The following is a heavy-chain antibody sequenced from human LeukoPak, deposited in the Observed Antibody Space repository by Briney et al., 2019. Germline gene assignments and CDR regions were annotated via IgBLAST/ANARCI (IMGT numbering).Heavy chain of an antibody. J-gene: IGHJ4*02. V-gene: IGHV3-30*04. CDR3: ARDASSWYRTYFDY. D-gene: IGHD6-13*01. Sequence: GGSLRLSCAASGFTFSSYAMHWVRQAPGKGLEWVAVISYDGSNKYYADSVKGRFTISRDNSKNTLYLQMNSLRAEDTAVYYCARDASSWYRTYFDYWGQGTLVTVSS. CDR1: GFTFSSYA. CDR2: ISYDGSNK.